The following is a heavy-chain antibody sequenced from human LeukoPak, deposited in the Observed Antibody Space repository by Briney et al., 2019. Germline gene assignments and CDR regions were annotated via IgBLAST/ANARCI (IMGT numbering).Heavy chain of an antibody. CDR1: GFTFSSYA. V-gene: IGHV3-30-3*01. CDR3: ARFGKTYYYDSSGYPAFGSYGGFDY. CDR2: ISYDGSNK. J-gene: IGHJ4*02. D-gene: IGHD3-22*01. Sequence: GRSLRLSCAASGFTFSSYAMHWVRQAPGKGLEWVAVISYDGSNKYYADSVKGRFTISRDNSKNTLYLQMNSLRAEDTAVYYCARFGKTYYYDSSGYPAFGSYGGFDYWGLGTLVTVSS.